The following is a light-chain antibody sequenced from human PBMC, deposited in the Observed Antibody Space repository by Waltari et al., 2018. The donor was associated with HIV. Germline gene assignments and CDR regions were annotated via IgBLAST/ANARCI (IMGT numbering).Light chain of an antibody. J-gene: IGKJ2*01. CDR2: WAS. CDR1: QSVLSTSNNKNY. Sequence: DIVMTHSPDSLAVSLGETATINCKSSQSVLSTSNNKNYLAWYQQKPGQPPKLLIYWASTRESGVPDRFSGSGSGTDFTLTISSLQAEDVAVYYCQQYYSTPYTFGQGTKLQIK. CDR3: QQYYSTPYT. V-gene: IGKV4-1*01.